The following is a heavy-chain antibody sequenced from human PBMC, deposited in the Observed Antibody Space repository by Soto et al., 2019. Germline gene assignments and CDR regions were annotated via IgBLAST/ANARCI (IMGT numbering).Heavy chain of an antibody. J-gene: IGHJ4*02. Sequence: LRLSCAVAGYTFRNHWMHWVRQAPGKGLEWVSRMNSDGSIINYKDSVKGRFTVSRDNAKNTLYLQMNSLRVEDTAVYYCATAEVDYWGPGTLVTVSS. V-gene: IGHV3-74*01. CDR1: GYTFRNHW. CDR2: MNSDGSII. CDR3: ATAEVDY.